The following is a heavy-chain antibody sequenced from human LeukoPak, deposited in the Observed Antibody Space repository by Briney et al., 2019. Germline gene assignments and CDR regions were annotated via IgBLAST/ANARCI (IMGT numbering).Heavy chain of an antibody. CDR1: GFTFSSYW. CDR2: IKRDGSDK. J-gene: IGHJ4*02. D-gene: IGHD3-22*01. CDR3: ARGGIVVVTLYYLDY. Sequence: GGSLRLSCAASGFTFSSYWMSWVRQAPGKGLEWVANIKRDGSDKYYVGSVEGRFTISRDNDKNSLYLQMNSLRSEDTAVYYCARGGIVVVTLYYLDYWGQGTLVTVSS. V-gene: IGHV3-7*01.